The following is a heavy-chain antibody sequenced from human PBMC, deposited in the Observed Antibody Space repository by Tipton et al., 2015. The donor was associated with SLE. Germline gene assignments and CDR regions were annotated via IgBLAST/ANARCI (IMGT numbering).Heavy chain of an antibody. D-gene: IGHD5-12*01. CDR3: AKEGHIVATAYFDY. J-gene: IGHJ4*02. CDR2: ISYDGSNK. V-gene: IGHV3-30*04. CDR1: GFTFSSYA. Sequence: SLRLSCAASGFTFSSYAMHWVRQAPGKGLEWVAVISYDGSNKYYADSVKGRFTISRDNSKNTLYLQMNSLRAEDTAVYYCAKEGHIVATAYFDYWGQGTLVTVSS.